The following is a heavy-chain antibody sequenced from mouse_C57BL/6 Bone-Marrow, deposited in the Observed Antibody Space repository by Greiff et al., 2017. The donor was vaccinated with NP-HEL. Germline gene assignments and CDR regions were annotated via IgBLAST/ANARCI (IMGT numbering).Heavy chain of an antibody. Sequence: EVQLVESGGDLVKPGGSLKLSCAASGFTFSSYGMSWVRQTPDKRLEWVATISSGGSYTYYPDSVKGRFTISRDNAKNTLYLQMSSLKSEDTAMYYCARQLGRVFDYWGQGTTLTVSS. CDR2: ISSGGSYT. J-gene: IGHJ2*01. V-gene: IGHV5-6*01. CDR1: GFTFSSYG. D-gene: IGHD4-1*01. CDR3: ARQLGRVFDY.